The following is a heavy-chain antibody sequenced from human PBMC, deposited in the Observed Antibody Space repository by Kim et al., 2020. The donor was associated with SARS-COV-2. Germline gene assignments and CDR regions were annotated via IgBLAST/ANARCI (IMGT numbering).Heavy chain of an antibody. D-gene: IGHD3-10*01. CDR1: GFTFSDSA. Sequence: GGSLRLSCAASGFTFSDSAMHWVRQAPGKGLAWVAVISHDGSSKYYVDSVKGRFTISRDNSKNTLFLQMSSLRTEDTAVYYCARDLHSGSRTYYYDMDVWGQGTTVTLSS. CDR3: ARDLHSGSRTYYYDMDV. J-gene: IGHJ6*02. V-gene: IGHV3-30-3*01. CDR2: ISHDGSSK.